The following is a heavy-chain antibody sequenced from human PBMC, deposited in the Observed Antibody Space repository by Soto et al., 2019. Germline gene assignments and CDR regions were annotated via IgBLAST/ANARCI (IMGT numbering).Heavy chain of an antibody. V-gene: IGHV4-61*08. Sequence: XETLYPTFIVYGSSVSSDGYYWTWVRQPPGKGLEWIGYVYSGGNTNYNPAVKSRVSISKDTSTNQFSLKMRSVTTADTAVYYCARDSEYSYGSRYYFGLDVWGRGTTVTVSS. CDR2: VYSGGNT. CDR1: GSSVSSDGYY. D-gene: IGHD3-16*01. J-gene: IGHJ6*02. CDR3: ARDSEYSYGSRYYFGLDV.